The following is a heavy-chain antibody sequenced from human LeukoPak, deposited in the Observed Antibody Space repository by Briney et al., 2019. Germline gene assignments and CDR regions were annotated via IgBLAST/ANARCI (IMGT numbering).Heavy chain of an antibody. CDR3: ARVGGPNWNYELGGT. CDR2: ISAYNGNT. V-gene: IGHV1-18*01. CDR1: GYTFTSYG. J-gene: IGHJ5*02. Sequence: ASVKVSCKASGYTFTSYGISWVRQAPGQGLEWMGWISAYNGNTNYAQKLQGRVTMTTDTSTSTAYMELRSLRSDDTAVCYCARVGGPNWNYELGGTWGQGTLVTVSS. D-gene: IGHD1-7*01.